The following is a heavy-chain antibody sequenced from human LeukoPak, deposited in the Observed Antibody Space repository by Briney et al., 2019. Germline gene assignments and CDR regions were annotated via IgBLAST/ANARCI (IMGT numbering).Heavy chain of an antibody. D-gene: IGHD3-3*01. CDR3: ARYSNREKDFWSGYYPGHYYYMDV. Sequence: SETLSLTRTVSGVSVSNYDWSWIRQPPGKGLELVGYINYIGSTNYNPSLKSRVTISVDTSKNQFSLRLSSVTAADTAVYYCARYSNREKDFWSGYYPGHYYYMDVWGKGTTVTVSS. CDR2: INYIGST. V-gene: IGHV4-59*02. J-gene: IGHJ6*03. CDR1: GVSVSNYD.